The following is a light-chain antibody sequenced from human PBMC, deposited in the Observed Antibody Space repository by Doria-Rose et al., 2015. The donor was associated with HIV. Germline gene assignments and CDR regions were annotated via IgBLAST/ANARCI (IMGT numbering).Light chain of an antibody. J-gene: IGKJ1*01. CDR1: QSFSSTY. CDR3: HQYGTSWT. CDR2: DGS. Sequence: EIVLTQSPGILSLSPGERATLSCRASQSFSSTYLAWYQQKPGQAPSLLIYDGSTRATGIPDRFSASGSVTDFTLTINRLEPEDFALYYCHQYGTSWTFGQGTKVEI. V-gene: IGKV3-20*01.